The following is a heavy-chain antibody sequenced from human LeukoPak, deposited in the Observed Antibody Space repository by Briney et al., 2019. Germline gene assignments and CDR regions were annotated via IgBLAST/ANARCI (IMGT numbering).Heavy chain of an antibody. CDR3: ARVLGGDPADPYDY. J-gene: IGHJ4*02. V-gene: IGHV3-48*01. CDR2: ISSSSSTI. Sequence: GGSLRLSCAASGFTFSSYSMNWVRQAPGKGLEWVSYISSSSSTIYYADSVKGRFTISRDNAKNSLYLQMNSLRAEDTAVYYCARVLGGDPADPYDYWGQGTLVTVSP. CDR1: GFTFSSYS. D-gene: IGHD4-17*01.